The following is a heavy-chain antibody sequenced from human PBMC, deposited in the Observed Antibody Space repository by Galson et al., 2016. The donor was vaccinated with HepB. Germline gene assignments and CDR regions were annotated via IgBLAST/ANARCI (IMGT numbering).Heavy chain of an antibody. J-gene: IGHJ4*02. CDR3: AKEGEWDLLNSFDS. D-gene: IGHD1-26*01. CDR2: IFHSGRT. Sequence: SETLSLTCAVSGGSISSSDWWSWVRQPPGKGLEWIGEIFHSGRTNYNPSLKSRVTISVDKSKNQFSLKLSSVTAADTAVYYCAKEGEWDLLNSFDSWGQGTLVTVSS. V-gene: IGHV4-4*02. CDR1: GGSISSSDW.